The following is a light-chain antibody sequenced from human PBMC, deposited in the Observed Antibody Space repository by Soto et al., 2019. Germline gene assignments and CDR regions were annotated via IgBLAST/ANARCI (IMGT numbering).Light chain of an antibody. CDR3: QKYKSAPPT. CDR1: QGISNY. V-gene: IGKV1-27*01. Sequence: DTQMTQSPSSLSASVENRVTKTCRASQGISNYLAWYQQKPGKVPKLLFFAASTLQSGVPSRFSGSGSGTDFTPTISSLQPEDVATYYCQKYKSAPPTFGQGTKVDIK. J-gene: IGKJ1*01. CDR2: AAS.